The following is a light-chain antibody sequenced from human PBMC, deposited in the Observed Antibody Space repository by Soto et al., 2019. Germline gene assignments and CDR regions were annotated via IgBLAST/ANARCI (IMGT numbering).Light chain of an antibody. Sequence: QSVLTQTPSVSGTPGQRVNISCPGSSSNIGRNYVYWYHQFPGMAPKLLIYRDNERPSGVSDRFSGSKSGTSASLAISGLRSGDEADYHCATWDDSLGGPVFGGGTKLTVL. CDR3: ATWDDSLGGPV. V-gene: IGLV1-47*01. CDR2: RDN. J-gene: IGLJ2*01. CDR1: SSNIGRNY.